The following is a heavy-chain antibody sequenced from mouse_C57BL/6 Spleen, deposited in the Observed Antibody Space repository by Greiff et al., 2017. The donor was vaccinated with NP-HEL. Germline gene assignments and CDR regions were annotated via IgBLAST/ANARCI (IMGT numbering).Heavy chain of an antibody. CDR1: GYSFTGYY. CDR3: ARGGYSNYVDY. Sequence: EVKLMESGPELVKPGASVKISCKASGYSFTGYYMNWVKQSPEKSLEWIGEINPSTGGTTYNQKFKAKATLTVDKSSSTAYMQLKSLTSEDSAVYYCARGGYSNYVDYWGQGTTLTVSS. D-gene: IGHD2-5*01. J-gene: IGHJ2*01. V-gene: IGHV1-42*01. CDR2: INPSTGGT.